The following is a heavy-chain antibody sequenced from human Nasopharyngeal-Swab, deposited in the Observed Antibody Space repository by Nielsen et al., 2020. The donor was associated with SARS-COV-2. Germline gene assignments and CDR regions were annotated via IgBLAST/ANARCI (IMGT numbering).Heavy chain of an antibody. CDR3: AKGLRNWFDP. J-gene: IGHJ5*02. CDR2: IYSGGSST. CDR1: GFTFSSYA. Sequence: LSLTCAASGFTFSSYAMSWVRQAPGKGLEWVSVIYSGGSSTYYADSVKGRFTISRDNSKNTLYLQMNSLRAEDTAVYYCAKGLRNWFDPWGQGTLVTVSS. V-gene: IGHV3-23*03.